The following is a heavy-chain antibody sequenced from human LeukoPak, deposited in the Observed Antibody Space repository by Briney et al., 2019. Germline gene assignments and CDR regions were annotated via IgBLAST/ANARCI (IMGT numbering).Heavy chain of an antibody. J-gene: IGHJ6*03. Sequence: KAGGSLRLSCAASGFTFSSYWMSWIRQPPGKGLEWIGYIYYSGSTNYNPSLKSRVTISVDTSKNQFSLKLSSVTAADTAVYYCARVSVTTIYYYYYYMDVWGKGTRSPSP. CDR2: IYYSGST. CDR3: ARVSVTTIYYYYYYMDV. D-gene: IGHD5-12*01. V-gene: IGHV4-59*01. CDR1: GFTFSSYW.